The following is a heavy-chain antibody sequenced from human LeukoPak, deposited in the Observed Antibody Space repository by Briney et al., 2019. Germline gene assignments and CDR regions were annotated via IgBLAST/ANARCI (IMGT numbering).Heavy chain of an antibody. CDR3: AGISYSGTWPVGY. J-gene: IGHJ4*02. CDR2: ISAGGDTT. CDR1: GFTFSSYA. D-gene: IGHD6-6*01. V-gene: IGHV3-23*01. Sequence: PGGSLRLSCSASGFTFSSYAMSWVRQAPGKGLEWVSAISAGGDTTYPEDSVKGRFTISRDNSKNTVSLHMDSLRVEDTAVYYCAGISYSGTWPVGYWGQGTLVTVTA.